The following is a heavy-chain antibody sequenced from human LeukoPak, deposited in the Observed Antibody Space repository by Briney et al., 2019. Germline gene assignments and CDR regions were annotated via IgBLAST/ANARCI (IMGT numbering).Heavy chain of an antibody. V-gene: IGHV5-51*01. CDR3: ARLSTFSSSWVDY. CDR2: IYPADSDT. D-gene: IGHD2-2*01. CDR1: GYNFPNSW. Sequence: GESLKISCKGSGYNFPNSWIAWLRQKPGQGLEWMGTIYPADSDTKYSPSFKGQVIISADESINTACLQWSTLKASDTAMYYCARLSTFSSSWVDYWGQGTLVTVSS. J-gene: IGHJ4*02.